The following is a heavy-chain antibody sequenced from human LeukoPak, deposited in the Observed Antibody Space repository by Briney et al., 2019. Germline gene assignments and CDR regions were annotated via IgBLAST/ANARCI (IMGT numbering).Heavy chain of an antibody. CDR2: ISSDGSST. V-gene: IGHV3-74*01. CDR3: ARDWGGYGPTSHDY. J-gene: IGHJ4*02. D-gene: IGHD3-16*01. CDR1: GFTFSSYW. Sequence: PGGSLRLSXTASGFTFSSYWMHWVRQAPGRGLAWVSRISSDGSSTIYADSVKGRFTISRDNAKNTLYLQMNSLRAEDTAVYYCARDWGGYGPTSHDYWGQGTLVTVSS.